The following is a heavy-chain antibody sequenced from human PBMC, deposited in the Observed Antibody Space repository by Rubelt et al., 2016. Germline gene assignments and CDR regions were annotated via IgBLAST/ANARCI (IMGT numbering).Heavy chain of an antibody. Sequence: LVESGGGLVQPGRSLRLSCTASGFTFGDYGMSWFRQAPGKGLEWVGFIRSNAYGGTTEYAASVKGRLTISRDDSKSIAYLQMNSLKSEDTAVYYCAKDNSNYYDSSARGFFDYWGQGTLVTVSS. CDR1: GFTFGDYG. D-gene: IGHD3-22*01. J-gene: IGHJ4*02. CDR2: IRSNAYGGTT. V-gene: IGHV3-49*03. CDR3: AKDNSNYYDSSARGFFDY.